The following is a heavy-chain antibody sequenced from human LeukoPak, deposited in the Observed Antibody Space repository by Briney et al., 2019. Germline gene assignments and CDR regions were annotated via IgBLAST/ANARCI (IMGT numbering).Heavy chain of an antibody. CDR1: GFGFSSYW. CDR2: IKGDGSEK. CDR3: ARHPYDSRGYVT. J-gene: IGHJ5*02. V-gene: IGHV3-7*01. D-gene: IGHD3-22*01. Sequence: GGSLRLSCTASGFGFSSYWMTWVRQAPGKGLEWVANIKGDGSEKYYVDSVKGRFTISRDNAKNSLHLQMNSLRAEDTAVYYCARHPYDSRGYVTWGQGILVTVSS.